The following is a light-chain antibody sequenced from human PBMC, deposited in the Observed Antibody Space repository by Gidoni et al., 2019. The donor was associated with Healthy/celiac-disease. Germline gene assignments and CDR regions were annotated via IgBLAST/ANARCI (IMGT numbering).Light chain of an antibody. CDR3: SSYAGSNNPV. CDR1: SSAVGCYNY. Sequence: QSALTQPPSASGSPGQSVTISCTGTSSAVGCYNYVSWYQQHPGKAPKLMIYEVSKRPAGVPDRFSGSKSGNTASLTVSGLQAEDEADYYCSSYAGSNNPVVGGGTKLTVL. CDR2: EVS. V-gene: IGLV2-8*01. J-gene: IGLJ2*01.